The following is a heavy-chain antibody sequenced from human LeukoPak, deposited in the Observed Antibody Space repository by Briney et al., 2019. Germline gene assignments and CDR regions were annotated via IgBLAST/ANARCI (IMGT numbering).Heavy chain of an antibody. V-gene: IGHV4-31*03. Sequence: SETLSLTCTVSGGSISSGGYYWSWIRQHPGKGLEWIGYIYYSGSTYYNPSLKSRITISVDTSKNQFSLKLGSVTAADTAVYYCARLNYDILTGPEYWGQGTLVTVSS. CDR3: ARLNYDILTGPEY. CDR1: GGSISSGGYY. CDR2: IYYSGST. D-gene: IGHD3-9*01. J-gene: IGHJ4*02.